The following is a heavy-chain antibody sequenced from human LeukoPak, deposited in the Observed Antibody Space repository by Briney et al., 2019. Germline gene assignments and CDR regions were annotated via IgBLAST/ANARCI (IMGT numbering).Heavy chain of an antibody. D-gene: IGHD2-15*01. CDR1: GVSITTSTHY. V-gene: IGHV4-39*01. CDR3: VRQGGWGGAASLIEF. J-gene: IGHJ4*02. Sequence: SETLSLTCTVSGVSITTSTHYWASIRQPPGKGLEWIASMFYRGSTYYNASLRSRVTLSVDTSMNQFSLKLSSVTASDTATFYCVRQGGWGGAASLIEFWGQGILVTVSS. CDR2: MFYRGST.